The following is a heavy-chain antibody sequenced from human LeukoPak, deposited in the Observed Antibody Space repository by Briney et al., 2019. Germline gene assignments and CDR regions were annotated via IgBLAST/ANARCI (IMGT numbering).Heavy chain of an antibody. D-gene: IGHD4-11*01. Sequence: ASVTLSCTASGYTFSGNYIHGPRQAPAQRLHCMCWIDANNGDTQSAQKFQGRVPMSRDTSISTAYMDLSSLGPDDAAVYYCARDSSSVTLYFFDYWGQGTLVTVCS. CDR2: IDANNGDT. CDR1: GYTFSGNY. V-gene: IGHV1-2*02. J-gene: IGHJ4*02. CDR3: ARDSSSVTLYFFDY.